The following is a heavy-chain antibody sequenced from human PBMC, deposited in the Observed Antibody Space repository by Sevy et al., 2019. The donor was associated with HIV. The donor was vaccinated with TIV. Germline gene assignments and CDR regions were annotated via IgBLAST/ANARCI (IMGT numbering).Heavy chain of an antibody. Sequence: GGSLRLSCAASGFTFSPSSLSWVRQAPGKGLEWVAVIYGDGSYIHYADSVRGRFTVSRDNAKNSMSLQMNSLGAEDTAVYYCARDASGWSRDFWGQGTLVTVSS. CDR1: GFTFSPSS. J-gene: IGHJ4*02. V-gene: IGHV3-21*01. CDR3: ARDASGWSRDF. D-gene: IGHD6-19*01. CDR2: IYGDGSYI.